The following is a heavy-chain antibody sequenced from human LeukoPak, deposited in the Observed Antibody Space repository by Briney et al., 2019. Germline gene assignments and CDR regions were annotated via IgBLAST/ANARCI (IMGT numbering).Heavy chain of an antibody. CDR2: INPSGGST. J-gene: IGHJ4*02. V-gene: IGHV1-46*01. CDR3: ARAYSGYDDFDY. D-gene: IGHD5-12*01. CDR1: GYPFTSYY. Sequence: ASVQFSCKASGYPFTSYYMHWVRPAPGQGIEWMGIINPSGGSTSYAQKFQGRVTMTRDTSTSTVYMELSSLRSEDTAVYYCARAYSGYDDFDYWGQGTLVTVSS.